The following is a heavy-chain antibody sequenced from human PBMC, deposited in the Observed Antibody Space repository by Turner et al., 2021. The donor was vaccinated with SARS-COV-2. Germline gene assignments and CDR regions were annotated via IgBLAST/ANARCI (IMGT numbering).Heavy chain of an antibody. J-gene: IGHJ6*02. D-gene: IGHD3-10*01. Sequence: EVQLVESGGGLIQHGGSLRLSCAASGVTVSNNYMSWVRQAPGKGLEWVSVIYSGGSTFYSDSVKCRFTISRDNSKNTLYLQMKSLRAEDTAVYYCARGGHYYYGLDVWGQGTTVTVSS. CDR1: GVTVSNNY. CDR3: ARGGHYYYGLDV. V-gene: IGHV3-53*01. CDR2: IYSGGST.